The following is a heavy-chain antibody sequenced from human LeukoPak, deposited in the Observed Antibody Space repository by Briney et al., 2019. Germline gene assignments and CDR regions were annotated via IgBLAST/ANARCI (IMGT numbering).Heavy chain of an antibody. CDR2: IYYSGST. J-gene: IGHJ6*03. CDR3: ARGYIVVVPAAIRLGEMATILMVYYYYMDV. CDR1: GGSLSSGGYY. Sequence: SQTLSLTCTVSGGSLSSGGYYWSWIRQHPGKGLEWIGYIYYSGSTYYNPSLKSRVTISVDTSKNQFSLKLSSVTAADTAVYYCARGYIVVVPAAIRLGEMATILMVYYYYMDVWGKGTTVTVSS. V-gene: IGHV4-31*03. D-gene: IGHD2-2*02.